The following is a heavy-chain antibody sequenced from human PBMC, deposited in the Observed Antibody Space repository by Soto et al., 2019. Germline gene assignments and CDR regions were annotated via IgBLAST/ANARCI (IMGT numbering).Heavy chain of an antibody. CDR1: GGSISSSSYY. CDR3: ARHASGSSGYYDY. Sequence: SETLSLTCTVSGGSISSSSYYWGWIRQPPGKGLEWIGSIYYSGSTYYNPSLKSRVTISVDTSKNQFSLKLSSVTAADTAVYYCARHASGSSGYYDYWGQGTLVTVS. V-gene: IGHV4-39*01. D-gene: IGHD3-22*01. J-gene: IGHJ4*02. CDR2: IYYSGST.